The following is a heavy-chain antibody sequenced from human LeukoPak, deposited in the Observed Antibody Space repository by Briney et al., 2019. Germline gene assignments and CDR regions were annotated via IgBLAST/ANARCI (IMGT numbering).Heavy chain of an antibody. D-gene: IGHD4-17*01. CDR1: GGSISSSSYY. CDR3: AGDYGDYYFDY. J-gene: IGHJ4*02. V-gene: IGHV4-30-2*01. CDR2: IYHSGST. Sequence: SETLSLTCTVSGGSISSSSYYWGWIRQPPGKGLEWIGYIYHSGSTYYNPSLKSRVTISVDRSKNQFSLKLSSVTAADTAVYFCAGDYGDYYFDYWGQGTLVTVSS.